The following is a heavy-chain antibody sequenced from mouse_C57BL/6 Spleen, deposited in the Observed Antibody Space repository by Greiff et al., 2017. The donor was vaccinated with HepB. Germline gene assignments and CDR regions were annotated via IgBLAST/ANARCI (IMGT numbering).Heavy chain of an antibody. D-gene: IGHD1-1*01. J-gene: IGHJ1*03. V-gene: IGHV5-4*01. CDR3: ARDRDYGSSGWYFDV. CDR2: ISDGGSYT. Sequence: EVQVVESGGGLVKPGGSLKLSCAASGFTFSSYAMSWVRQTPEKRLEWVATISDGGSYTYYPDNVKGRFTISRDNAKNNLYLQMSHLKSEDTAMYYCARDRDYGSSGWYFDVWGTGTTVTVSS. CDR1: GFTFSSYA.